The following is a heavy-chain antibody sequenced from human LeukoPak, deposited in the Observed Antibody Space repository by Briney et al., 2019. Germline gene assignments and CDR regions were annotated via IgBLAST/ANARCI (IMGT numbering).Heavy chain of an antibody. CDR1: GFTLSTYS. CDR2: IGSTSSTI. J-gene: IGHJ4*02. V-gene: IGHV3-48*02. D-gene: IGHD6-13*01. Sequence: GSLRLSCAASGFTLSTYSMSWVRQAPGKGLEWLSYIGSTSSTIYYADSVKGRFIISRDNAKNSLYLQTNNLRDEDTAVYFCARMARWQQLYFDYWGQGTLATVSA. CDR3: ARMARWQQLYFDY.